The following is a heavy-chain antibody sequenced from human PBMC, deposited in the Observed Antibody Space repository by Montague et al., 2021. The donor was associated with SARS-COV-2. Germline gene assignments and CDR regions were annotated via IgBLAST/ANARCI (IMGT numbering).Heavy chain of an antibody. CDR3: ARLPLVSSWSRAAGYYYYGMDV. V-gene: IGHV4-39*01. CDR1: GGSISRSTSS. CDR2: ISYTGST. D-gene: IGHD6-13*01. J-gene: IGHJ6*02. Sequence: SETLSLTCTVSGGSISRSTSSWAWIRQPPGKVLEWIGSISYTGSTYYNPSLKSRVTISVDTSRNQFSLRLSSVTAADTSAYYCARLPLVSSWSRAAGYYYYGMDVWGQGTTVTVSS.